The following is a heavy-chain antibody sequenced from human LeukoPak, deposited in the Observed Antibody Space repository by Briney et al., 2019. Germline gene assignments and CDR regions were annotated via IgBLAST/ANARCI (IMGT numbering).Heavy chain of an antibody. Sequence: ASVKVSCKTSGYTFSSYGITWVRQAPGQGLEWMGWISAYNGNTKYAQKLQGRITLTTDTSTSTGYMELRSLTSDDTAVYYCAGWGTYYDFWNGYNYWGQGTLVTVSS. J-gene: IGHJ4*02. CDR1: GYTFSSYG. CDR3: AGWGTYYDFWNGYNY. D-gene: IGHD3-3*01. V-gene: IGHV1-18*01. CDR2: ISAYNGNT.